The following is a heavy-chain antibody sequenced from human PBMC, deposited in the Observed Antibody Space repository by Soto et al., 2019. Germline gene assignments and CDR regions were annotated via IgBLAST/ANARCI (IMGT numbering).Heavy chain of an antibody. Sequence: SETLSLTCTVSGCSISSGDYYWSWIRQPPGKGLEWIGYIYYSGSTYYNPSLKSRVTISVDTSKNQFSLKLSSVTAADTAVYYCARDRWTMVRGVINFWFDPWGQGTLVTVSS. V-gene: IGHV4-30-4*01. D-gene: IGHD3-10*01. CDR1: GCSISSGDYY. CDR2: IYYSGST. J-gene: IGHJ5*02. CDR3: ARDRWTMVRGVINFWFDP.